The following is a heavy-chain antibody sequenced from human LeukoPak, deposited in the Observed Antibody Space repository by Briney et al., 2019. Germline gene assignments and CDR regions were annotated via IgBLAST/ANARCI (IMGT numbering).Heavy chain of an antibody. CDR3: ARDNGGDYWYSDI. Sequence: SETLSLTCTVSGASISTYYWSWIRQPAGKGLEWIGRMYTSGSTIYNPSLKSRVTMSVDTSKNQLSLKLSSVTAADTAVYFCARDNGGDYWYSDIWGRGTLVTVSS. V-gene: IGHV4-4*07. J-gene: IGHJ2*01. D-gene: IGHD2-21*01. CDR2: MYTSGST. CDR1: GASISTYY.